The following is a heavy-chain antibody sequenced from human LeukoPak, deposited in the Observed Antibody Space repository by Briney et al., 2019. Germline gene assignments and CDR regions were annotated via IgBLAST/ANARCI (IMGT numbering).Heavy chain of an antibody. J-gene: IGHJ4*02. V-gene: IGHV3-53*01. D-gene: IGHD6-19*01. CDR2: IYSGGST. CDR3: AKDNFVAGSDY. Sequence: PGGSLRLSCAASGFTVSSNYMSWVRQAPGKGLEWVSVIYSGGSTYYADSVKGRFTISRDNSKNTLYLQMNSLRAEDTAVYYCAKDNFVAGSDYWGQGTLVTVSS. CDR1: GFTVSSNY.